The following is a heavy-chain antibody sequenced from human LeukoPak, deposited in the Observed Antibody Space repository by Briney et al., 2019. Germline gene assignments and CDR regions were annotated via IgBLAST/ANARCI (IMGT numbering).Heavy chain of an antibody. CDR2: INPNSGGT. Sequence: ASVKVSCKASGYTFTGYYMHWVRQAPGQGLEWMGWINPNSGGTNYAQKFQGRVTMTRDTSISTAYMELSRLRSDDTAVYYCARMFRYCSSTSCLPYFDYWGQGTLVTVSP. J-gene: IGHJ4*02. V-gene: IGHV1-2*02. CDR3: ARMFRYCSSTSCLPYFDY. CDR1: GYTFTGYY. D-gene: IGHD2-2*01.